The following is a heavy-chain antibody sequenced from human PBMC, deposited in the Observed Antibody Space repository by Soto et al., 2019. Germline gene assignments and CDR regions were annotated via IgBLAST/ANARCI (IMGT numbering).Heavy chain of an antibody. Sequence: SVKVSCKASGGTFSSYPISWVRQAPGQGLEWMGRIIPILDITDYAQRFQGRVTITADKSTSTAYMELSSLSSDDTAVYYCARPTSTGTTSGYHFDYWGQRTLVTVSS. CDR3: ARPTSTGTTSGYHFDY. J-gene: IGHJ4*02. CDR2: IIPILDIT. D-gene: IGHD1-7*01. CDR1: GGTFSSYP. V-gene: IGHV1-69*02.